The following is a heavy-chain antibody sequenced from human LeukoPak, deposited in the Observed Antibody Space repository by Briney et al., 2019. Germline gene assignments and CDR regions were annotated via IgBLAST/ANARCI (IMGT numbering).Heavy chain of an antibody. D-gene: IGHD6-19*01. J-gene: IGHJ1*01. CDR2: ISGSGGST. Sequence: GGSLRLSCAASGFTFSSYAMSWVRRAPGKGLEWVSAISGSGGSTYYADSVKGRFTISRDNSKNTLYLQMNSLRAEDTAVYYCAKDPNSSGWYGAEYFQHWGQGTLVTVSS. CDR1: GFTFSSYA. CDR3: AKDPNSSGWYGAEYFQH. V-gene: IGHV3-23*01.